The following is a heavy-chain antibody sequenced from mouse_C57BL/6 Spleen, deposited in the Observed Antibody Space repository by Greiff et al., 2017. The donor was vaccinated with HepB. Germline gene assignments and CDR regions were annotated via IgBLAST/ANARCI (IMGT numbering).Heavy chain of an antibody. V-gene: IGHV1-59*01. D-gene: IGHD2-1*01. CDR1: GYTFTSYW. CDR3: ARGRDYGNAMDY. J-gene: IGHJ4*01. Sequence: VQLQQPGAELVRPGTSVKLSCKASGYTFTSYWMHWVKQRPGQGLEWIGVIDPSDSYTNYNQKFKGKATLTVDTSSSTAYMQLSSLTSEDSAVYYCARGRDYGNAMDYWGQGTSVTVSS. CDR2: IDPSDSYT.